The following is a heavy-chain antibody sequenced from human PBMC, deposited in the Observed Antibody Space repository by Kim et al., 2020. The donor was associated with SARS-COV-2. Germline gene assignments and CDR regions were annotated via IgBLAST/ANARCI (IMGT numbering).Heavy chain of an antibody. CDR3: ARDWGGGYCSGGSCGYGMDV. J-gene: IGHJ6*02. D-gene: IGHD2-15*01. Sequence: GGSLRLSCAASGFTFSSYSMNWVRQAPGKGLEWVSYISSSSSTIYYADSVKGRFTISRDNAKNSLYLQMNSLRDEDTAVYYCARDWGGGYCSGGSCGYGMDVWGQGTTVTVSS. CDR1: GFTFSSYS. V-gene: IGHV3-48*02. CDR2: ISSSSSTI.